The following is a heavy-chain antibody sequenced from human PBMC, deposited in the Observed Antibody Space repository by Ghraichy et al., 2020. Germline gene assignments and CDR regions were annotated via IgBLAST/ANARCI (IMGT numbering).Heavy chain of an antibody. Sequence: GESLNISCKGSGYSFTSYWIGWVRQMPGKGLEWMGIIYPGDSDTRYSPSFQGQVTISADKSISTAYLQWSSLKASDTAMYYCARQEGYLQWEPNRGNGMDVWGQGTTVTVSS. CDR2: IYPGDSDT. V-gene: IGHV5-51*01. J-gene: IGHJ6*02. CDR1: GYSFTSYW. CDR3: ARQEGYLQWEPNRGNGMDV. D-gene: IGHD1-26*01.